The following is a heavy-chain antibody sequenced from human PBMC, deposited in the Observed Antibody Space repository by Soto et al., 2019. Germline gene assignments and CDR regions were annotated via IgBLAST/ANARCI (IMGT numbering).Heavy chain of an antibody. CDR1: GFTFSSYS. D-gene: IGHD5-12*01. V-gene: IGHV3-21*01. CDR2: ISSSSSYI. CDR3: ARCRDGYNYCYFDY. J-gene: IGHJ4*02. Sequence: GGSLRLSCAASGFTFSSYSMNWVRQAPGKGLEWVSSISSSSSYIYYADSVKGRFTISRDNAKNSLYLQMNSLRAEDTAVYYCARCRDGYNYCYFDYWGQGTLVTVSS.